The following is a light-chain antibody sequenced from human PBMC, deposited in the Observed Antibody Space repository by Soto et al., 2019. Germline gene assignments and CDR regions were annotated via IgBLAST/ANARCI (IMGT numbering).Light chain of an antibody. J-gene: IGLJ1*01. V-gene: IGLV2-23*01. CDR2: EGN. CDR3: CSYAGSGTYV. Sequence: QSALTQPASVSGSPGQSITISCTGTSDVVGNYNLVSWYQQHPGKAPKLIIYEGNKRPSGVSNRFSGSKSANTASLTISGLQAEDEADYYCCSYAGSGTYVFGTGTKLTVL. CDR1: SDVVGNYNL.